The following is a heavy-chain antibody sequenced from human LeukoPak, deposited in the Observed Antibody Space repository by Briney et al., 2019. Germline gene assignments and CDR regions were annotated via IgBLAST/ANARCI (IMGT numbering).Heavy chain of an antibody. CDR3: TRDPNGDYVGAFDF. Sequence: GGSLRLSCAASGFTFSSYAMSWVRQAPGKGLEWVSGISTSAGSTYYADSVKGRFTVSRDNSKNTLYLQMNSLRVEDTAVYYCTRDPNGDYVGAFDFWDQGTLVIVSS. CDR1: GFTFSSYA. CDR2: ISTSAGST. D-gene: IGHD4-17*01. V-gene: IGHV3-23*01. J-gene: IGHJ3*01.